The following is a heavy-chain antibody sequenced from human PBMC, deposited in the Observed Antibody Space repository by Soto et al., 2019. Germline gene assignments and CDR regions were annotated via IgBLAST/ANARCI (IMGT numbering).Heavy chain of an antibody. CDR3: ARDTGVLLWFGEFPNYYYYGMDV. V-gene: IGHV1-18*01. CDR1: GYTFTSYG. D-gene: IGHD3-10*01. CDR2: ISAYNGNT. J-gene: IGHJ6*02. Sequence: QVQLVQSGAEVKKPGASVKVSCKASGYTFTSYGISWVRQAPGQGLEWMGWISAYNGNTNYAQKHQGRVTMTTDTSTSTAYMELRSLRSDDTAVYYCARDTGVLLWFGEFPNYYYYGMDVWGQGTTVTVSS.